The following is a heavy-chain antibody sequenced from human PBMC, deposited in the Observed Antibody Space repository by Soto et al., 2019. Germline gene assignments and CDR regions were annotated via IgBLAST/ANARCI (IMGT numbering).Heavy chain of an antibody. V-gene: IGHV4-30-4*08. CDR2: IYYSGST. Sequence: SETLSLTCTVSGGSISSGDYYWSWIRQHPGKGLEWIGYIYYSGSTYYNPSLKSRVTISVDRSKNQFSLKLSSVTAADTAVYYCARAHYGDYGYGMDVWGQGTTVTVSS. CDR1: GGSISSGDYY. J-gene: IGHJ6*02. CDR3: ARAHYGDYGYGMDV. D-gene: IGHD4-17*01.